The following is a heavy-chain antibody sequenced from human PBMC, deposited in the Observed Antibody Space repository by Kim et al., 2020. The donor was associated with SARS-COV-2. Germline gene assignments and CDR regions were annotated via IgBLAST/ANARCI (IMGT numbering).Heavy chain of an antibody. D-gene: IGHD3-10*01. CDR1: GYTFTSYD. J-gene: IGHJ3*02. V-gene: IGHV1-8*01. CDR2: MNPNSGNT. Sequence: ASVKVSCKASGYTFTSYDINWVRQATGQGLEWMGWMNPNSGNTGYAQKFQGRVTMTRNTSISTAYMELSSLRSEDTAVYYCARALREWYSGSYLRTNNAFDIWGQGTMVTVSS. CDR3: ARALREWYSGSYLRTNNAFDI.